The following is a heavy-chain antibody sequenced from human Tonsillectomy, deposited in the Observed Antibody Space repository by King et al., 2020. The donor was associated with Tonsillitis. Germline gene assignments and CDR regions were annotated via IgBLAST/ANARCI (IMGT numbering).Heavy chain of an antibody. J-gene: IGHJ4*02. D-gene: IGHD2-2*01. Sequence: QVQLQESGPGLVKPSETLSLTCNVSGGSIFGYYWSWIRQPPGKGLEWIGYIHYTGTTKYSPSLKSRVTISVDTSKNQFSLKLRSVTAADTAFYYCARDYCNTTSCYPFDYWGQGTLVTVSS. CDR1: GGSIFGYY. V-gene: IGHV4-59*01. CDR3: ARDYCNTTSCYPFDY. CDR2: IHYTGTT.